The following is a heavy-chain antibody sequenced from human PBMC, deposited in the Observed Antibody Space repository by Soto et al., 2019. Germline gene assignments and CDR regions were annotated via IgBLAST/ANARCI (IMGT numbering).Heavy chain of an antibody. CDR1: GFTCSSYG. CDR3: ARHGIVVVPAAMRYYYGMDV. J-gene: IGHJ6*02. V-gene: IGHV3-48*03. Sequence: GGSLRLSCAASGFTCSSYGMNWVRQAPGKGLEWVSYISSSGSTIYYADSVKGRFTISRDNAKNSLYLQMNSLRAEDTAVYYCARHGIVVVPAAMRYYYGMDVWGQGTTVTVSS. CDR2: ISSSGSTI. D-gene: IGHD2-2*01.